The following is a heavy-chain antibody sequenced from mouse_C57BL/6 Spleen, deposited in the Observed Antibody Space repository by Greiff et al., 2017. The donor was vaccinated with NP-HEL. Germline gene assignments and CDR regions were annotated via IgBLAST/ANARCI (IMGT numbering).Heavy chain of an antibody. CDR3: ARLDYGSSYSHYFDY. CDR2: IHPNSGST. V-gene: IGHV1-64*01. Sequence: QVQLQQSGAELVKPGASVKLSCKASGYTFTSYWMHWVKQRPGQGLEWIGMIHPNSGSTNYNEKFKSKATLTVDKSSSTAYMQLSSLTSEDSAVYYCARLDYGSSYSHYFDYWGQGTTLTVSS. J-gene: IGHJ2*01. CDR1: GYTFTSYW. D-gene: IGHD1-1*01.